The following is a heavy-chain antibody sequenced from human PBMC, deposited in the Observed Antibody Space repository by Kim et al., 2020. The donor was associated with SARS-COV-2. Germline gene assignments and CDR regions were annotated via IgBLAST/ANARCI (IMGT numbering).Heavy chain of an antibody. Sequence: SVKVSCKASGGTFSSYAISWVRQAPGQGLEWMGGIIPIFGTANYAQKFQGRVTITADESTSTAYMELSSLRSEDTAVYYCGSSWYDWYAFDIWGQGTMVTVSS. J-gene: IGHJ3*02. CDR3: GSSWYDWYAFDI. CDR1: GGTFSSYA. D-gene: IGHD6-13*01. CDR2: IIPIFGTA. V-gene: IGHV1-69*13.